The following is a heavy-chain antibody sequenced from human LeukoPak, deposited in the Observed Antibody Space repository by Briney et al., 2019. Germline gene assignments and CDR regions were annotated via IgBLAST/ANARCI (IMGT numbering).Heavy chain of an antibody. CDR3: ARDHNDIVVVPAGGY. CDR2: ISGSGGST. D-gene: IGHD2-2*01. V-gene: IGHV3-23*01. Sequence: GGSLRLSCAASGFTFSSYAMSWVRQAPGKGLEWVSAISGSGGSTYYADSVKGRFTISRDNSKNTLYLQMNSLRAEDTAVYYCARDHNDIVVVPAGGYWGQGTLVTVSS. CDR1: GFTFSSYA. J-gene: IGHJ4*02.